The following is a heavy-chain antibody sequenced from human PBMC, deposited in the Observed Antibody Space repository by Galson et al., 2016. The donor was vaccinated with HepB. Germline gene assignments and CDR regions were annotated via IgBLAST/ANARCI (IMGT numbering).Heavy chain of an antibody. V-gene: IGHV1-69*06. D-gene: IGHD3-22*01. Sequence: SVKVSCKASGGNFNNYVIYWVRQAPGQGLELMGRIIPIFNTTNYAQKFQGRVTMTEDTSADTAYMELSSLRSEDTAVYYCATPGSSYYYEPGWDYWGQGTLVTVSS. CDR2: IIPIFNTT. CDR3: ATPGSSYYYEPGWDY. CDR1: GGNFNNYV. J-gene: IGHJ4*02.